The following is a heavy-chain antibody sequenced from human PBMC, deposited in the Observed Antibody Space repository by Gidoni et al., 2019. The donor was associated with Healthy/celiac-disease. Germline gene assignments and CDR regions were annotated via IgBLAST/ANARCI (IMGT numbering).Heavy chain of an antibody. CDR2: IYPGDSDT. CDR3: ARHQTDPPSTMFGVVINPSYYYYYGMDV. V-gene: IGHV5-51*01. J-gene: IGHJ6*02. Sequence: VKKPGESLKISCKGSGYSFTSYWIGWVRQMPGKGLEWMGIIYPGDSDTRYSPSFQGQVTISADKTISTAYLQWSSLKASDNAMYYCARHQTDPPSTMFGVVINPSYYYYYGMDVWGQGTTVTVSS. D-gene: IGHD3-3*01. CDR1: GYSFTSYW.